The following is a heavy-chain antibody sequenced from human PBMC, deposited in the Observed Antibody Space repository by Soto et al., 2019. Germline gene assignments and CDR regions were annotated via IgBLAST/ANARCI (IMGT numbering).Heavy chain of an antibody. J-gene: IGHJ4*02. Sequence: GGSLRLSCAASGFTFSSYSMNWFRQAPGKGLEWVSSISSSSSYIYYADSVKGRFTISRDNAKNSLYLQMNSLRAEDTAVYYCARGNGYSSSSDYWGQGTLVTVSS. D-gene: IGHD6-6*01. CDR2: ISSSSSYI. CDR3: ARGNGYSSSSDY. CDR1: GFTFSSYS. V-gene: IGHV3-21*01.